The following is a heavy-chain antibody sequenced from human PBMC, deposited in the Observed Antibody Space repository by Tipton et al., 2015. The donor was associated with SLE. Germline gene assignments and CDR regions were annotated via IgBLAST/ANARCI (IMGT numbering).Heavy chain of an antibody. Sequence: TLSLTCTVSGYSISSGYYWSWIRQPPGKGLEWIGEINHSGSTNYNPSLKSRVTISVDTSKNQFSRKLSSVTAADTAVYYCAGQLVEEYYFDYWGQGTLVTVSS. CDR3: AGQLVEEYYFDY. CDR2: INHSGST. CDR1: GYSISSGYY. J-gene: IGHJ4*02. D-gene: IGHD6-6*01. V-gene: IGHV4-38-2*02.